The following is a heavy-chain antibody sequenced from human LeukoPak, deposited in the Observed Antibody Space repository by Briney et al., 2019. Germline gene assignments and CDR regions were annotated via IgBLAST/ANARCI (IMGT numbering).Heavy chain of an antibody. D-gene: IGHD5-12*01. CDR1: GFTFSSYE. CDR2: ISSSGSTI. CDR3: ASPYSGYEPFDY. J-gene: IGHJ4*02. V-gene: IGHV3-48*03. Sequence: PGGSLRLSCAASGFTFSSYEMNWVRQAPGKGLEWVSYISSSGSTIYYADSVKGRFTISRDNAKNSLYLQMNSLRAEDTAVYYCASPYSGYEPFDYWGQGTLVTVSS.